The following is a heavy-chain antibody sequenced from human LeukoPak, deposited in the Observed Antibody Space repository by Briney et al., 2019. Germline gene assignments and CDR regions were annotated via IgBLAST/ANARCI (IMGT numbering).Heavy chain of an antibody. Sequence: GGSLRLSCAASGFTFSTYWMSWVRQAPGKGLEWVANIKQDGSEQYYVDSVKGRFTISRDNAKNSLYLQMNSLRAEDTAVYYCATEYYDFWSGYPETDYWGQGTLVTVSS. CDR1: GFTFSTYW. V-gene: IGHV3-7*01. D-gene: IGHD3-3*01. CDR3: ATEYYDFWSGYPETDY. J-gene: IGHJ4*02. CDR2: IKQDGSEQ.